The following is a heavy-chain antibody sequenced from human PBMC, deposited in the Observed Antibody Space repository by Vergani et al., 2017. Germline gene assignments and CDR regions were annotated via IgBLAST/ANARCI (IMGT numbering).Heavy chain of an antibody. D-gene: IGHD1-26*01. Sequence: QVQLQESGPGLVKPSETLSLTCTVSGGSVSSGSYYWSWIRQPPGKGLEWIGYIYYSGSTNYNPSLKSRVTISVDTSKNQFSLKLSSVTAADTAVYYCARAGGWELPEYYFYYWGQGTLVTVSS. CDR3: ARAGGWELPEYYFYY. V-gene: IGHV4-61*01. J-gene: IGHJ4*02. CDR1: GGSVSSGSYY. CDR2: IYYSGST.